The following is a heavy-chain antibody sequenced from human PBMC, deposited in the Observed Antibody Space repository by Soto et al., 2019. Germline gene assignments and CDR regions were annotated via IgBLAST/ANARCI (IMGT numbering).Heavy chain of an antibody. D-gene: IGHD1-1*01. Sequence: ELQLLESGGDLVQPGESLILSCVASGFTFGTYAMSWVRQAPGRGLEWVSSINGRGDNAYYADSVKGRFTISRDNSGNILYQQMHSLRADDTGVYYCAKDRLATGATVRFDPWGQGTLVTVSS. CDR2: INGRGDNA. J-gene: IGHJ5*02. CDR3: AKDRLATGATVRFDP. CDR1: GFTFGTYA. V-gene: IGHV3-23*01.